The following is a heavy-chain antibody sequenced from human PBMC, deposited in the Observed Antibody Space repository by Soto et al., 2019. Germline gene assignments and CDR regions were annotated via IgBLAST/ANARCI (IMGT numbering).Heavy chain of an antibody. CDR1: GFTFSSYG. D-gene: IGHD6-19*01. CDR2: ISYDGSNK. CDR3: AKERDSSGWSPFDY. Sequence: GGSLRLSCAASGFTFSSYGMHWVRQAPGKGLEWVAVISYDGSNKYYADSVKGRFTISRDNSKNTLYLQMNSLRAEDTAVYYCAKERDSSGWSPFDYWGQGTLVTVSS. J-gene: IGHJ4*02. V-gene: IGHV3-30*18.